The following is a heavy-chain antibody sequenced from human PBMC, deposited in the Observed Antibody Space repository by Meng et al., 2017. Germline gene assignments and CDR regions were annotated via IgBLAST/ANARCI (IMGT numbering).Heavy chain of an antibody. CDR3: ASGAVAGISLGGYYFDY. Sequence: SVKVSCKASGGTFSSYAISWGRQAPGQGLEWRGGIIPIFGTANYAQKFQGRVTITADESTSTAYMELSSLRSEDTAVYYCASGAVAGISLGGYYFDYWGQGTPVTVSS. J-gene: IGHJ4*01. D-gene: IGHD6-19*01. CDR1: GGTFSSYA. CDR2: IIPIFGTA. V-gene: IGHV1-69*13.